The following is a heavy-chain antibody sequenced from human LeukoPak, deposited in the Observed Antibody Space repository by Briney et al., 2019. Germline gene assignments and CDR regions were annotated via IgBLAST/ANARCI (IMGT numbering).Heavy chain of an antibody. D-gene: IGHD5-18*01. CDR2: ISSSSSYI. CDR3: ARGYSYGYIHYYYMDV. CDR1: GFTFSSYS. V-gene: IGHV3-21*01. J-gene: IGHJ6*03. Sequence: GGSLRLSCAASGFTFSSYSMNWVRQAPGKGLEWVSSISSSSSYIYYADSVEGRFTISRDNAKNSLYLQMNSLRAEDTAVYYCARGYSYGYIHYYYMDVWGKGTTVTVSS.